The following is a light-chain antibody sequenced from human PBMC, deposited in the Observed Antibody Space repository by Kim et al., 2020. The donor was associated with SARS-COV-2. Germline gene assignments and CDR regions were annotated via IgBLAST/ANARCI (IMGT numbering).Light chain of an antibody. CDR3: QVWDSSSDRLV. V-gene: IGLV3-21*04. J-gene: IGLJ2*01. CDR1: NVGRKS. CDR2: YDS. Sequence: APRKTARSTCGGSNVGRKSVHWYHQNPRRAPVLVIYYDSDRPSGMVDRFCSATSGDTATLITSTVDAGEEAAYYCQVWDSSSDRLVFGGGTKLTVL.